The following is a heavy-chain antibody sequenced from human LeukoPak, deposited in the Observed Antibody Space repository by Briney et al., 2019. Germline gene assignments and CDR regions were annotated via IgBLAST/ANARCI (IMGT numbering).Heavy chain of an antibody. CDR3: AGVDYHFDY. D-gene: IGHD4-11*01. CDR2: IWYDGSNK. Sequence: GGSLRLSCAASGFTFSSYGMHCVRHAPGKGLEWVAVIWYDGSNKYYADSVKGRFTISRDNSKNTLYLQMNSLRAEDTAVYYCAGVDYHFDYWGQGTLVTVSS. J-gene: IGHJ4*02. V-gene: IGHV3-33*01. CDR1: GFTFSSYG.